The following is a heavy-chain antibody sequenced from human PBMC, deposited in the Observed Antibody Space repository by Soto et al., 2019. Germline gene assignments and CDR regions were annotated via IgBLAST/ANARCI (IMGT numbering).Heavy chain of an antibody. Sequence: SETLSLTCAVSGSSISSGFYWGWIRQPPGKELEWIGTISHSGDTYYNPSLKSRVTISIDTAKNHLSLILSSVTAADTATYYCTRIYCTTTSCFINGMDVWGQGTTVTVSS. V-gene: IGHV4-38-2*01. CDR3: TRIYCTTTSCFINGMDV. CDR1: GSSISSGFY. D-gene: IGHD2-2*01. J-gene: IGHJ6*02. CDR2: ISHSGDT.